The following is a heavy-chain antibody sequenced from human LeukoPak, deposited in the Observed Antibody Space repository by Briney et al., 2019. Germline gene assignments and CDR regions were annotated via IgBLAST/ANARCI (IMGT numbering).Heavy chain of an antibody. CDR1: GYTFTGYY. CDR3: ARDRGGTAKDY. D-gene: IGHD2-21*02. CDR2: INPNSGDT. J-gene: IGHJ4*02. Sequence: GASVTVSCTASGYTFTGYYIHWVRQAPGQGLEWMGWINPNSGDTNCAQKFQGWVTMTSDTSISTASMELGRLRSDDTAVYYCARDRGGTAKDYWGQGTLVTVSS. V-gene: IGHV1-2*04.